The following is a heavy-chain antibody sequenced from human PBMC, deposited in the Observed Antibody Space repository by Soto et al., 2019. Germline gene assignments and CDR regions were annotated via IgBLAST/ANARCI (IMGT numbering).Heavy chain of an antibody. J-gene: IGHJ5*01. Sequence: QVQLQQWGAGLLKPSETLSLTCAVHGGSFSGHSWTWIRQSPGKGLEWIGDINHSGRVNYSPSLKSRVTISLDTSKNQFSLTLSAVTAADTAMYYCSTRVYDTNGYYRFDPWGQGTLVTVSS. CDR1: GGSFSGHS. CDR2: INHSGRV. D-gene: IGHD3-22*01. CDR3: STRVYDTNGYYRFDP. V-gene: IGHV4-34*01.